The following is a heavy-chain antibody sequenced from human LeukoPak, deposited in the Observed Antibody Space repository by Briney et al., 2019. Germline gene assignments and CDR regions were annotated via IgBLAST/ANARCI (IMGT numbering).Heavy chain of an antibody. CDR3: ARGKWYDY. J-gene: IGHJ4*02. CDR1: GGSVNSGGYS. CDR2: IYDTGST. V-gene: IGHV4-30-4*07. Sequence: SETLSLTCVVSGGSVNSGGYSWSWIRQPPGKGLEWIGYIYDTGSTLYNPSLESRVTISVDTSKNQFSLKLSSVTAADTAVYYCARGKWYDYWGQGTLVTVSS. D-gene: IGHD2-15*01.